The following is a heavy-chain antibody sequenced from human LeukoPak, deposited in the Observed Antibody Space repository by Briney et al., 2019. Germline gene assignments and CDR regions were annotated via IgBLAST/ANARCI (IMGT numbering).Heavy chain of an antibody. CDR3: AKGNWRYFDY. CDR2: ISYDGSNK. V-gene: IGHV3-30*18. Sequence: PGGSLRLSCAASGFTFSSYGMHWVRQAPGKGLEWVAVISYDGSNKYYADSMKGRFTISRDNSKNTLYLQMNSLRAEDTAVYYCAKGNWRYFDYWGQGTLVTVSS. D-gene: IGHD1-1*01. CDR1: GFTFSSYG. J-gene: IGHJ4*02.